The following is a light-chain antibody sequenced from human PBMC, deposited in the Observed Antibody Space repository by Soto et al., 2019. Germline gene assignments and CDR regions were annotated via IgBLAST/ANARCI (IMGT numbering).Light chain of an antibody. J-gene: IGKJ4*01. CDR2: DAS. V-gene: IGKV3-15*01. CDR3: QQYNNWPLT. Sequence: EIVMTQSPATLSVSTGESPTLSRRASLRFRRRLAWYQQKPGQAPRVLIYDASTGAAGIPARFSGSGSGTEFTLTISSLQSEDFAFYYCQQYNNWPLTFGGGTKVEIK. CDR1: LRFRRR.